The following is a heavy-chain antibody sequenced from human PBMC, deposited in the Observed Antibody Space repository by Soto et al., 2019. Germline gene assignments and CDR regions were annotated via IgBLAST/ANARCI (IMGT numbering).Heavy chain of an antibody. D-gene: IGHD3-22*01. J-gene: IGHJ6*02. CDR1: GYTFTSYG. Sequence: ASVKVSCKASGYTFTSYGISWVRQAPGQGLEWMGWISAYNGNTNYAQKLQGRVTMTTDTSTSKAYMELRSLRSDDTAVYYCARVSYYYDSSGYTHYYYYGMDVWGQGTTVTVSS. CDR2: ISAYNGNT. CDR3: ARVSYYYDSSGYTHYYYYGMDV. V-gene: IGHV1-18*01.